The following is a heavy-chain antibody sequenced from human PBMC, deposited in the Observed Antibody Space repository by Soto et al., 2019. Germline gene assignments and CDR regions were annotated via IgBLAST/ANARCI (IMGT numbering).Heavy chain of an antibody. J-gene: IGHJ4*02. CDR3: ARGRAASVNY. Sequence: GGSLRLSCAASGFTFSSYSINWVRQAPGKGLEWVSYISSSSSTIYYADSVKGRFTISRDNAKNSLYLQMNSLRAEDTAVYYCARGRAASVNYWGQGTLVTVSS. CDR1: GFTFSSYS. D-gene: IGHD2-15*01. V-gene: IGHV3-48*01. CDR2: ISSSSSTI.